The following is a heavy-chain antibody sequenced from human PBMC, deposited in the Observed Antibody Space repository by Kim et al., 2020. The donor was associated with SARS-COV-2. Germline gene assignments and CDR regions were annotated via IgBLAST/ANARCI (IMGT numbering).Heavy chain of an antibody. V-gene: IGHV4-34*01. Sequence: SETLSLTCAVYGGSFSGYYWSWIRQPPGKGLEWIGEINHSGSTNYNPSLKSRVTISVDTSKNQFSLKLSSVTAADTAVYYCAREGNYYGDGSRDGGYAFDIWGQGKMVTVSS. J-gene: IGHJ3*02. CDR1: GGSFSGYY. CDR3: AREGNYYGDGSRDGGYAFDI. CDR2: INHSGST. D-gene: IGHD4-17*01.